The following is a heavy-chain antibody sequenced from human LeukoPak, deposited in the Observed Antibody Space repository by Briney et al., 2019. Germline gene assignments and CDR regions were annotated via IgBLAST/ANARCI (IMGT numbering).Heavy chain of an antibody. CDR3: AKRPRDSTGYYLGAFDF. CDR1: GFTFSNYA. V-gene: IGHV3-23*01. J-gene: IGHJ3*01. CDR2: ISASGGTT. D-gene: IGHD3-22*01. Sequence: GGSLRLSCAASGFTFSNYAMTWVRQAPGKGLEWVSGISASGGTTYYADSVRGRFTISRDNSKNTLFLQMNSLRAEDTAVYYCAKRPRDSTGYYLGAFDFWGLGTMVTVSS.